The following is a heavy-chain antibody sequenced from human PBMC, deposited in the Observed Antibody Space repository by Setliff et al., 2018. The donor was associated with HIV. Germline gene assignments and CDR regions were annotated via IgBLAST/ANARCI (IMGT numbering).Heavy chain of an antibody. CDR2: IIPIFGTA. CDR1: GGTFSSYA. CDR3: ARGRYYYDSSGYYLDY. D-gene: IGHD3-22*01. Sequence: ASVMVSCKASGGTFSSYAISWVRQAPGQGLEWMGGIIPIFGTANYAQKFQGRVTITTDESTSTAYMELSSLRSEDTAVYYCARGRYYYDSSGYYLDYWGQGTLVTVSS. J-gene: IGHJ4*02. V-gene: IGHV1-69*05.